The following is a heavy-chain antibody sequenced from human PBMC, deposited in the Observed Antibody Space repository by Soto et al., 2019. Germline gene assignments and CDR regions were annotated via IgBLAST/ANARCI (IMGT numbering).Heavy chain of an antibody. CDR1: GFTFSSYA. V-gene: IGHV3-30-3*01. Sequence: QVQLVESGGGVVQPGRSLRLSCAASGFTFSSYAMHWVRQAPGKGLEWVAVISYDGSNKYYADSVKGRFTISRDNSKNTPYLQMNSLRAEDTAVYYCARDSYGMDVWGQGTTVTVSS. J-gene: IGHJ6*02. CDR2: ISYDGSNK. CDR3: ARDSYGMDV.